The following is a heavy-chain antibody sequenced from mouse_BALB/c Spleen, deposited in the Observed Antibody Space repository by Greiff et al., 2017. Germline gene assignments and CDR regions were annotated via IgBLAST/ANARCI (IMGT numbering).Heavy chain of an antibody. Sequence: QVQLQQSGAELVRPGTSVKVSCKASGYAFTNYLIEWVKQRPGQGLEWIGVLNPGSGGTNYNEKFKGKATLTADKSSSTAYMQLSSLTSDDSAVYFCAREGYDEGFAYWGQGTLVTVSA. CDR2: LNPGSGGT. V-gene: IGHV1-54*01. J-gene: IGHJ3*01. D-gene: IGHD2-2*01. CDR1: GYAFTNYL. CDR3: AREGYDEGFAY.